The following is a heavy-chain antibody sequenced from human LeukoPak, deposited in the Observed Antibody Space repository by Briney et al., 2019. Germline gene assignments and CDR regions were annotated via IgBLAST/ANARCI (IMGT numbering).Heavy chain of an antibody. CDR3: ARLDGSGSYQFDP. Sequence: SETLSLTCAVYGGSFSGYYWSWIRQPPGKGLEWIGEINHSGSTNYNPSLKSRVTISVDTSKNQFPLKLSSVTAADMAVYYCARLDGSGSYQFDPWGQGTLVTVSS. V-gene: IGHV4-34*01. D-gene: IGHD3-10*01. J-gene: IGHJ5*02. CDR1: GGSFSGYY. CDR2: INHSGST.